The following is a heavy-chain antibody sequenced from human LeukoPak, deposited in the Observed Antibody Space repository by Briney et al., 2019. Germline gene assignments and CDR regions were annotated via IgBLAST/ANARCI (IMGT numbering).Heavy chain of an antibody. CDR1: GGSFSGYY. CDR3: ARVNLWFGRPAYFQH. CDR2: TNHSGST. V-gene: IGHV4-34*01. J-gene: IGHJ1*01. D-gene: IGHD3-10*01. Sequence: SETLSLTCAVYGGSFSGYYWSWIRQPPGKGLEWIGETNHSGSTNYNPSLKSRVTISVDTSKNQFSLKLSSVTAADTAVYYCARVNLWFGRPAYFQHWGQGTLVTVSS.